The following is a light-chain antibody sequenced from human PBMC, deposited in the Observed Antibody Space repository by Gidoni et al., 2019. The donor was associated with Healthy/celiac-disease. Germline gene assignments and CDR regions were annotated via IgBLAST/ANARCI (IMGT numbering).Light chain of an antibody. V-gene: IGLV2-14*01. CDR3: SSYTSSSTL. J-gene: IGLJ2*01. CDR2: EVS. CDR1: SSDVGGYNY. Sequence: QSALTQPASVSGSPGQSITISCTGTSSDVGGYNYVSWYQQHPGKAPKLMIYEVSNRPSGVSNRFSGSKSGNTASLTISGLPAEDEADYYCSSYTSSSTLFGGGTKLTVL.